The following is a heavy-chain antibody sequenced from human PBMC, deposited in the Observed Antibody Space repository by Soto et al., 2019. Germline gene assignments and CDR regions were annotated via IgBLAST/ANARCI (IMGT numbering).Heavy chain of an antibody. V-gene: IGHV1-18*01. D-gene: IGHD3-3*01. CDR1: GYTFTSYG. CDR2: ISAYNGNT. CDR3: ARASAYYDFWSGYSDYYYYYMAV. Sequence: QVQLVQSGAEVKKPGASVKVSCKASGYTFTSYGISWVRQAPGQGLEWMGWISAYNGNTNYAQKLQGRVTMTTDTSTSTAYMELRSLRSDDTAVYYCARASAYYDFWSGYSDYYYYYMAVWGKGTTVTVS. J-gene: IGHJ6*03.